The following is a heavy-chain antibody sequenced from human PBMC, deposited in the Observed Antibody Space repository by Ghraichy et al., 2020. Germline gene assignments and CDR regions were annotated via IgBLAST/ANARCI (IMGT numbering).Heavy chain of an antibody. CDR3: ARRLYSSDY. CDR2: IKQDGAEK. Sequence: GGSLRLSCAASGFSFVDSWMTWVRQAPGKGLEWVANIKQDGAEKNYLGSVEGRFTISRDNAKNSLYLEMNSLRTDDTAVYYCARRLYSSDYWGQGTVVTVSS. J-gene: IGHJ4*02. D-gene: IGHD4-11*01. CDR1: GFSFVDSW. V-gene: IGHV3-7*03.